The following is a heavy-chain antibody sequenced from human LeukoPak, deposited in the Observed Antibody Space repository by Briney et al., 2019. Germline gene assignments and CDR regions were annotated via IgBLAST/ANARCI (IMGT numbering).Heavy chain of an antibody. J-gene: IGHJ4*02. V-gene: IGHV3-11*01. Sequence: GRTYYADSVKGRFTISRDNAKNSLYLQMNSLRAEDTAVYYCARAYPPPYSSSWWYYFDYWGQGTLVTVSS. CDR3: ARAYPPPYSSSWWYYFDY. CDR2: GRT. D-gene: IGHD6-13*01.